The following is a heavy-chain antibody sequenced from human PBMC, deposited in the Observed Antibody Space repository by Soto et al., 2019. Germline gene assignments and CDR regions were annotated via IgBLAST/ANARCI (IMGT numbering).Heavy chain of an antibody. CDR1: GCSITDYA. Sequence: GCLRVSCSASGCSITDYAMSWVRQTPGKGLEWVSSISDSGTKTFYGDSVKGRFAISRDTSKNTVYMQMNNLRAEDTALYYCAKDGIRKDDYWGQGTVLTVS. CDR2: ISDSGTKT. CDR3: AKDGIRKDDY. J-gene: IGHJ4*02. V-gene: IGHV3-23*01.